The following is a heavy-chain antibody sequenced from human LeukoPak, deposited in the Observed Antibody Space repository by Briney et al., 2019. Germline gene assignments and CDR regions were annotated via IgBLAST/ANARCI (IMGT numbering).Heavy chain of an antibody. CDR3: ARXGPRGRQVDY. V-gene: IGHV4-59*01. CDR2: IYYSGST. J-gene: IGHJ4*02. D-gene: IGHD3-16*01. CDR1: GGSIRSFY. Sequence: SETLSLTCTVSGGSIRSFYWGWIRHPPGKELEWIGYIYYSGSTNYNPSLTSRVSISLDTSKNQFSLKLSSVTAADTAVYYCARXGPRGRQVDYWGQGTLVTVSS.